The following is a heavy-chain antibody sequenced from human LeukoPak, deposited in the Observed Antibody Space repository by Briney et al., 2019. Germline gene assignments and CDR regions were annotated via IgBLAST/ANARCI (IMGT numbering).Heavy chain of an antibody. CDR1: GFTFSSYG. CDR3: ARSSGADAFDI. V-gene: IGHV3-30*02. D-gene: IGHD3-10*01. J-gene: IGHJ3*02. CDR2: IRYETTNYDGTNK. Sequence: GGSLRLSCATSGFTFSSYGMHWVRQAPGKGLEWVAFIRYETTNYDGTNKYYADSAKGRFTISRENAKNSLYLQMNSLRAGDTAVHYCARSSGADAFDIWGQGTMVTVSS.